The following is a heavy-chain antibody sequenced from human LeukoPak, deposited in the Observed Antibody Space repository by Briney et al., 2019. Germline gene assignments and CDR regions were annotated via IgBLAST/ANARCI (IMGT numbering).Heavy chain of an antibody. V-gene: IGHV3-7*01. CDR1: GFTFSSYW. CDR3: ARELVVGPAEYFQN. Sequence: GGSLRLSCAASGFTFSSYWMSWVRQAPGKGLEWVANIKEDGSEKFYVDSLKGRFTIFRDNAENSLYLLMNSLRADDTAVYYCARELVVGPAEYFQNWGQGTLVTVSS. J-gene: IGHJ1*01. D-gene: IGHD2-8*02. CDR2: IKEDGSEK.